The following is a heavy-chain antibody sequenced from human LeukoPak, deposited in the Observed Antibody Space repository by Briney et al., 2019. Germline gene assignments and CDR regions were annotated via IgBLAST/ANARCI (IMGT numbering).Heavy chain of an antibody. V-gene: IGHV3-23*01. Sequence: AGGSLRLSCAASGFTFSRSAMTWVRQTPGKGLDWVSSISSSGNTYYADSVKGRFTISRDKSKNMLYLQMNSLRAEDTAVYYCVKGRISEDGLDFWGQGTLVTVSS. CDR1: GFTFSRSA. CDR2: ISSSGNT. D-gene: IGHD6-13*01. CDR3: VKGRISEDGLDF. J-gene: IGHJ4*02.